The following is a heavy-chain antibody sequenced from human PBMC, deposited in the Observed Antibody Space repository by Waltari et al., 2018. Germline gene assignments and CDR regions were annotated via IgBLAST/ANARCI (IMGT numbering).Heavy chain of an antibody. V-gene: IGHV3-23*04. CDR3: AKGGSSSSWYNFDY. D-gene: IGHD6-13*01. Sequence: EVQLVGSGGALVQPGGSLRLPCAASGCTFGSHAMRWVRTAPGKGLEWVSAISGSGGSTYYADSVKGRFTISRDNSKNTLYLQMNSLRAEDTAVYYCAKGGSSSSWYNFDYWGQGTLVTVSS. CDR2: ISGSGGST. CDR1: GCTFGSHA. J-gene: IGHJ4*02.